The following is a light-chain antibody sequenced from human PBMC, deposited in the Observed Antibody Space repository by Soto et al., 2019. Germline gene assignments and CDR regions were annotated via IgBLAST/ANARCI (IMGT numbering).Light chain of an antibody. V-gene: IGKV3-20*01. J-gene: IGKJ5*01. Sequence: EIVLTQSPGTLSLSPGERATLSCRASQSVDSTYITWYQQKPGQAPRLLIYGTSGRATGIPDRFSGSGSGTDFTLTISSLEPEDFAVYYCKQRSYPITFGQGTRLEIK. CDR2: GTS. CDR3: KQRSYPIT. CDR1: QSVDSTY.